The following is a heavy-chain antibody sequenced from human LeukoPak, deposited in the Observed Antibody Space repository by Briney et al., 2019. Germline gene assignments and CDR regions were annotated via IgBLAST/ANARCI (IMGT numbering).Heavy chain of an antibody. D-gene: IGHD1-20*01. CDR2: ISSSSSYI. V-gene: IGHV3-21*04. CDR1: GFTFSSYS. CDR3: AKVAYNWNDLAGFAFDI. J-gene: IGHJ3*02. Sequence: GGSLRLSCAASGFTFSSYSMNWVRQAPGKGLEWVSSISSSSSYIYYADSVKGRFTISRDNSKNTLYLQMNSLRAEDTAVYYCAKVAYNWNDLAGFAFDIWGQGTMVTVSS.